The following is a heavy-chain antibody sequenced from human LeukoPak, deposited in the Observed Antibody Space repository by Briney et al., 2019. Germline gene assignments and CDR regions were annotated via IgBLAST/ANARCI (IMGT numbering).Heavy chain of an antibody. CDR1: GFTFGSYW. CDR3: ARDLIVGATGRVY. Sequence: AGSLRLSCAASGFTFGSYWRSWVRQAPRKEMEWVANIKQDGSEKYYVDSVKGRFTISRDNAKNSLYLQMNSLRAEDTAVYYCARDLIVGATGRVYWGQGTLVT. J-gene: IGHJ4*02. V-gene: IGHV3-7*01. D-gene: IGHD1-26*01. CDR2: IKQDGSEK.